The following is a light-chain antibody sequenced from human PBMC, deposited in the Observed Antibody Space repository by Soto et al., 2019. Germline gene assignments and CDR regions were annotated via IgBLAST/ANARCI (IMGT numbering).Light chain of an antibody. CDR1: QSVSSSY. CDR2: DAS. CDR3: QQCNSWPQWT. V-gene: IGKV3D-20*02. J-gene: IGKJ1*01. Sequence: EIVLTQSPGTLSLSPGERATFSCRASQSVSSSYLAWYQQKPGQAPRLLIYDASNRATGIPARFSGSGSGTDFTLTISSLEPEDFAVYYCQQCNSWPQWTFGQGTKVDIK.